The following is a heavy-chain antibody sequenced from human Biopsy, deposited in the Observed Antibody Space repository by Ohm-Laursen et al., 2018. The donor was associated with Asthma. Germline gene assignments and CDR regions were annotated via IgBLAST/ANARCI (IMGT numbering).Heavy chain of an antibody. CDR1: GFTVTTNS. D-gene: IGHD3-3*02. Sequence: SLRLSCAASGFTVTTNSISWVRQVPGKGLEWVANIKHDGSEKNHVDSLKGRFTISRDNAKNSLYLQMNSLRAEDTAVYYCARTFHFWSPYHAEHYQLWGQGTLVTVSS. CDR3: ARTFHFWSPYHAEHYQL. CDR2: IKHDGSEK. J-gene: IGHJ1*01. V-gene: IGHV3-7*01.